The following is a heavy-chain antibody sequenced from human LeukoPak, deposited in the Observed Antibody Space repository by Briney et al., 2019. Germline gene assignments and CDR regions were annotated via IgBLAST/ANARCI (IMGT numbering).Heavy chain of an antibody. CDR2: ISSYGGSI. CDR3: VKDLYSYSFDY. CDR1: GFTFRNYG. J-gene: IGHJ4*02. V-gene: IGHV3-64D*09. D-gene: IGHD2-8*01. Sequence: GGSLRLSCSASGFTFRNYGMHWVRQAPGKGLEYVSTISSYGGSIYYADLVKGRFTISRDNSKNTLYLQMSSLRAEDTAVYYCVKDLYSYSFDYWGQGTLVTVPS.